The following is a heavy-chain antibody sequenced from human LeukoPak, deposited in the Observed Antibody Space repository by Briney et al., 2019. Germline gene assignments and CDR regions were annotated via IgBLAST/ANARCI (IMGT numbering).Heavy chain of an antibody. CDR1: GGSFSGYY. V-gene: IGHV4-34*01. D-gene: IGHD5-12*01. Sequence: PSETLPLTCVVYGGSFSGYYWTWIRQPPGKALEWIGEINHSANTHYNPSLKSRVTISLDTSKSQFSLNLSSVTAADTAVFYCARGRYSGFFDYWGQGTLVTVSS. CDR2: INHSANT. J-gene: IGHJ4*02. CDR3: ARGRYSGFFDY.